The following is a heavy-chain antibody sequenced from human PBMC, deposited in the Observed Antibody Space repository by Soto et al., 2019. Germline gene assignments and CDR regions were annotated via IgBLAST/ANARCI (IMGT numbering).Heavy chain of an antibody. J-gene: IGHJ4*02. CDR3: AGARGAMTGYPDY. D-gene: IGHD3-9*01. CDR2: ISSSSGSTI. Sequence: QVQLVESGGGLVKPGGSLRLSCAASGFTFSDYFMSWIRQAPGKGLEWVSYISSSSGSTIYYADSVKGRFTISRDNAKNSLYLQMSSRRVEDTAVYYCAGARGAMTGYPDYSGLGTLVTVSS. V-gene: IGHV3-11*01. CDR1: GFTFSDYF.